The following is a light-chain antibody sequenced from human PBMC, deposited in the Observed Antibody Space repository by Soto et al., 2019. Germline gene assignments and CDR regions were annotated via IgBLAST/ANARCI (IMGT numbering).Light chain of an antibody. CDR2: DVS. V-gene: IGLV2-14*01. J-gene: IGLJ1*01. CDR1: SSDVGGYNY. CDR3: SAYTSSSTRF. Sequence: QSALTQPASVSGSPGQSITISCTGTSSDVGGYNYVSWYQQHPGKAPKLMIYDVSNRPSGVSNRFSGSMSGNTASLTISGLQAEDEADYYCSAYTSSSTRFFGTGTKLTVL.